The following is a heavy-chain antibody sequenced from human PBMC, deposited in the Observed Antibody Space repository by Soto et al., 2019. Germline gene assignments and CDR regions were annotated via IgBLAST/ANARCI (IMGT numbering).Heavy chain of an antibody. CDR2: VYYSGAT. V-gene: IGHV4-59*11. D-gene: IGHD2-21*01. CDR1: GGSLTDHY. CDR3: ARGNDWKSSTFDI. J-gene: IGHJ3*02. Sequence: QVQLQESGPGLVKPSETLSLTCTVAGGSLTDHYWNWFRQSPGRGLQWIGYVYYSGATSYNPSLTSRVTMTVDTSKNQFSLKLRSVTAAEPAVYFCARGNDWKSSTFDIWGQGTMVSVSS.